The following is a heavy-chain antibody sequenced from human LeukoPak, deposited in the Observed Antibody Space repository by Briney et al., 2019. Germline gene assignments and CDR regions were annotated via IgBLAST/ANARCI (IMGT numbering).Heavy chain of an antibody. Sequence: PSETLFLTCTVSGDSISSGDYYWSWIRQPAGKGLEWVGRISSSGSTNYNPSLKSRVTISVDTSKNQFSLKLSSVTAADTAVYFCARTYYYGSYYMDVWGKGTTVTISS. CDR1: GDSISSGDYY. D-gene: IGHD3-10*01. J-gene: IGHJ6*03. CDR2: ISSSGST. V-gene: IGHV4-61*02. CDR3: ARTYYYGSYYMDV.